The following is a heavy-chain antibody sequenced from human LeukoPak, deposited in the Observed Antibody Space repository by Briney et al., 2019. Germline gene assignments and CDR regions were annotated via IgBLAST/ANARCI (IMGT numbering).Heavy chain of an antibody. CDR3: ARSYGSSSWYDY. CDR1: GFTFSSYE. D-gene: IGHD6-13*01. V-gene: IGHV3-48*03. J-gene: IGHJ4*02. CDR2: ISSSGSTI. Sequence: GGSLRLSCAASGFTFSSYEMNWVRQAPGKGLEWVSYISSSGSTIYYADSVKGRFTISRDNAKNSLYLQMNSLRAEDTAVYYCARSYGSSSWYDYWGQGTLVTVSS.